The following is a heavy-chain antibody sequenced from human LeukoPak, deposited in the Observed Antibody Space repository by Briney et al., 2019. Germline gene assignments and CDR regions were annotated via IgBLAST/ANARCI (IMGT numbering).Heavy chain of an antibody. D-gene: IGHD1-26*01. Sequence: SQTLSLTCAISGESAFTNRAAWTWIRHSPPRGLQCLGRIYYRSKWYNDYAVSVKSRITINPDTSKNQFSLQLISVTPEDTAVYYCARVKDGGSSDYWGQGTLVTVSS. CDR1: GESAFTNRAA. J-gene: IGHJ4*02. V-gene: IGHV6-1*01. CDR2: IYYRSKWYN. CDR3: ARVKDGGSSDY.